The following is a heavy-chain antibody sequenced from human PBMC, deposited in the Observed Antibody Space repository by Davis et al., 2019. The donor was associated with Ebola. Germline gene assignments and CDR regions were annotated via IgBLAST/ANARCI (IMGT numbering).Heavy chain of an antibody. V-gene: IGHV3-49*03. CDR2: IRSKAYGGTT. D-gene: IGHD3-3*01. J-gene: IGHJ6*02. CDR3: TRDTTSHYDFWSGYYYYGMDV. Sequence: GESLKISCPASGFTFGDYAMSWFRQAPGKGLEWVGFIRSKAYGGTTEYAASVKGRFTISRDDSKSIAYLQMNSLKTEDTAVYYCTRDTTSHYDFWSGYYYYGMDVWGQGTTVTVSS. CDR1: GFTFGDYA.